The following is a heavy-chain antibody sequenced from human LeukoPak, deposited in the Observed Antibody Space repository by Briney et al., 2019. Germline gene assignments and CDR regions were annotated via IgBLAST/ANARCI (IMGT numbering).Heavy chain of an antibody. J-gene: IGHJ6*03. CDR2: IGSTSPTI. Sequence: PGGSLRLSCAASGFTFSSYSMSWVRQAPGKGLEWVSYIGSTSPTIYYADSVKGRFTISRDNAKNSLYLQMNSLRAEDTAVYYCAKRGGNGSYYYYYYMDVWGKGTTVTVSS. CDR1: GFTFSSYS. CDR3: AKRGGNGSYYYYYYMDV. V-gene: IGHV3-48*01. D-gene: IGHD5-12*01.